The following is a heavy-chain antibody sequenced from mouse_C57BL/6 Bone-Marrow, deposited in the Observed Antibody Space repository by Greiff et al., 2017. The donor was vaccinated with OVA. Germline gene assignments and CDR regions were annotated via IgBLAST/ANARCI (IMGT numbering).Heavy chain of an antibody. V-gene: IGHV1-64*01. Sequence: QVQLQQPGAELVKPGASVKLSCKASGYTFTSYWMHWVKQRPGQGLEWIGMIHPNSGSTNSNEQFKSKATLTVYQSSSPGYMQLSSLTSEDSAVYYCAYEYDGDPYWYFDVWGTGTTVTVSS. D-gene: IGHD2-4*01. CDR1: GYTFTSYW. J-gene: IGHJ1*03. CDR2: IHPNSGST. CDR3: AYEYDGDPYWYFDV.